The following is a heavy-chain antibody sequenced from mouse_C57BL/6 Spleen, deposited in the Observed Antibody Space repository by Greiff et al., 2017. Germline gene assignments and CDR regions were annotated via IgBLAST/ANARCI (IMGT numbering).Heavy chain of an antibody. J-gene: IGHJ4*01. CDR3: ASGYYDHDDYAIDY. D-gene: IGHD2-4*01. Sequence: VQLTQSGPELVKPGASVKISCKASGYSFTDYNMNWVKQSNGKSLEWIGVINPNYGTTSYNQKFKGKATLTVYQSSSTAYMQLNSLTSEYSAVYYGASGYYDHDDYAIDYWGQGTSVTVSS. V-gene: IGHV1-39*01. CDR2: INPNYGTT. CDR1: GYSFTDYN.